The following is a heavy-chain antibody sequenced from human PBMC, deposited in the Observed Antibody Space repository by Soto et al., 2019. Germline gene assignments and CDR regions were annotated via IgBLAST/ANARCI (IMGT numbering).Heavy chain of an antibody. CDR2: IHHSGRT. CDR3: ARGGDWQFDY. Sequence: QVQLQESGPGLVKPSGTLSLTCAVSGDSISSDKWWSWVRQPPGKGLEWIGEIHHSGRTNYNPSLQSRVTILVEKSQYQVSLELSSMTAADTAVYYCARGGDWQFDYWGQGTVVTVSS. CDR1: GDSISSDKW. J-gene: IGHJ4*02. V-gene: IGHV4-4*02. D-gene: IGHD2-21*02.